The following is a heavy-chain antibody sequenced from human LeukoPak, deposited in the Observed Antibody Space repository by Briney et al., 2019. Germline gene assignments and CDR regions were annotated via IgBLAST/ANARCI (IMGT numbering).Heavy chain of an antibody. CDR1: GFTFSSYW. J-gene: IGHJ4*02. CDR3: ATPLDYYDTSGYHQGGD. D-gene: IGHD3-22*01. CDR2: IKQDGSKK. V-gene: IGHV3-7*03. Sequence: GGSLRLSCAASGFTFSSYWMTWARQAPGKGLEWVANIKQDGSKKNYVDSAKGRFTISRDNAKNSLYLQMNSLRAEDTAVYYCATPLDYYDTSGYHQGGDWGQGTLVTVSS.